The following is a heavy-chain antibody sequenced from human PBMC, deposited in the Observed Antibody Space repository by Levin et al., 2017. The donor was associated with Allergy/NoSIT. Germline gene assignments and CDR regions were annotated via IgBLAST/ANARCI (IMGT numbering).Heavy chain of an antibody. V-gene: IGHV1-69*13. J-gene: IGHJ4*02. CDR2: IIPIFGTA. CDR3: ARDLRYSGYEHFD. Sequence: RASVKVSCKASGGTFSSYAISWVRQAPGQGLEWMGGIIPIFGTANYAQKFQGRVTITADESTSTAYMELSSLRSEDTAVYYCARDLRYSGYEHFDWGQGTLVTVSS. D-gene: IGHD5-12*01. CDR1: GGTFSSYA.